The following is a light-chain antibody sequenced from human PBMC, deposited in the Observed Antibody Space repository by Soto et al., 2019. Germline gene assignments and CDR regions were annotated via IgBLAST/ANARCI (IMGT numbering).Light chain of an antibody. CDR1: SGHSSYI. J-gene: IGLJ3*02. Sequence: QLVLTQSSSASASLGSSVKLTCTLSSGHSSYIIAWHQQQPGKAPRYLMKLEGSGSYHKGSGVPDRFSGSSSGADRYLTISHLQSEDEADYYCETWDSNTRVFGGGTKLTVL. CDR3: ETWDSNTRV. V-gene: IGLV4-60*03. CDR2: LEGSGSY.